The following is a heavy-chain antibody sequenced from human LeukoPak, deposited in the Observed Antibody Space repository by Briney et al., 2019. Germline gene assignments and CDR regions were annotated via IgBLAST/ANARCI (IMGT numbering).Heavy chain of an antibody. CDR3: SRSDGASDFDY. D-gene: IGHD5-24*01. CDR2: TYYRSKWYN. V-gene: IGHV6-1*01. Sequence: SQTLSLTSAISVDSVSSNRASWTWIRQSPSRGLEWLGRTYYRSKWYNDYAVSLKSRISINPDTSKNQFSLQLNSVTPEDTAVYYCSRSDGASDFDYWGQGTLVTVSS. J-gene: IGHJ4*02. CDR1: VDSVSSNRAS.